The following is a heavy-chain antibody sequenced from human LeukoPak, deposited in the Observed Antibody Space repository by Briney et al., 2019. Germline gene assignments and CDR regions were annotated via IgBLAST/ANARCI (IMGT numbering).Heavy chain of an antibody. J-gene: IGHJ4*02. CDR1: GFTFSSYA. Sequence: GRSLRLSCAASGFTFSSYAMHWVRQAPGKGLEWVAVISYDGSNKYYADSVKGRFTISRDNSKNTLYLQMNSLRAEDTAVYYCARDWESSSWSWGFFDYWGQGTLVTVSS. V-gene: IGHV3-30-3*01. D-gene: IGHD6-13*01. CDR3: ARDWESSSWSWGFFDY. CDR2: ISYDGSNK.